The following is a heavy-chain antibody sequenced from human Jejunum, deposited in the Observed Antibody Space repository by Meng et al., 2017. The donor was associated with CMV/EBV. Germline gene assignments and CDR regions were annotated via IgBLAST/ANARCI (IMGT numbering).Heavy chain of an antibody. CDR3: ARGRGSSTVLRGRLDP. J-gene: IGHJ5*02. Sequence: CGGAFSGYYWTWVRQPSGKGLEWLGEIYHSGSTNYNPSLKSRVTISVDTSKNQFSLMLTSVTAADTAVYYCARGRGSSTVLRGRLDPWGPGTLVTVSS. V-gene: IGHV4-34*01. CDR1: GGAFSGYY. D-gene: IGHD3-10*01. CDR2: IYHSGST.